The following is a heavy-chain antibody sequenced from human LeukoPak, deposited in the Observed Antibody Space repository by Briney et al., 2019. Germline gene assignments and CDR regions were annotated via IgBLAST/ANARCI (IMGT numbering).Heavy chain of an antibody. J-gene: IGHJ4*02. V-gene: IGHV1-69*04. CDR1: GGTFSSYA. CDR3: AEGPWGYFDY. Sequence: ASVKVSRKASGGTFSSYAISWVRQAPGQGLEWMGRIIPILGIANYAQKFQGRVTITADKSTSTAYMELSSLRSEDTAVYYCAEGPWGYFDYWGQGTLVTVSS. CDR2: IIPILGIA. D-gene: IGHD3-16*01.